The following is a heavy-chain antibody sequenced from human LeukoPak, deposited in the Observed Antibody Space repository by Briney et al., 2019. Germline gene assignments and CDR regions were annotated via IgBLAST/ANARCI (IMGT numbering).Heavy chain of an antibody. V-gene: IGHV3-23*01. J-gene: IGHJ3*02. CDR3: APLVVDTSLVLDGFDI. CDR2: IVASGTRT. CDR1: GFTLGSNG. Sequence: QAGGSLRRSFEASGFTLGSNGIDWIRQAPGKGLEWVSGIVASGTRTHYADSVKGRFTISRDNSKKTVYLQMNSLRAEDTAVYYCAPLVVDTSLVLDGFDIWGQGAMVTVS. D-gene: IGHD5-18*01.